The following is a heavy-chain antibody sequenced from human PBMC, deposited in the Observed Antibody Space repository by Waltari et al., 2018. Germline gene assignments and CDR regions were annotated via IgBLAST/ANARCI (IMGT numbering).Heavy chain of an antibody. CDR1: GYNFSSYD. D-gene: IGHD4-17*01. Sequence: VQLVQSGAEVKKPGASVTLSCTAAGYNFSSYDMHWVRRAPGQRLEWMGWINAGNGNTKYSQKFQGRVTITRDTSASTAYMELSSLRSEDTAVYYCARDRYGDYGWFDPWGQGTLVTVSS. J-gene: IGHJ5*02. V-gene: IGHV1-3*01. CDR3: ARDRYGDYGWFDP. CDR2: INAGNGNT.